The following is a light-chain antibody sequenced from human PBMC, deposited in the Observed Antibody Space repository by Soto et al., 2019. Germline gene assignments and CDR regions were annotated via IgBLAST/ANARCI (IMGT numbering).Light chain of an antibody. Sequence: EIVLTQSPGTLSLSPGERATLSCRASQTVSNSYIAWYQQKPGQAPRLLIYGSSSRATGIPDRFSGSGSGTEFTLNISRMEPEDFAVYYCQQYGSSPWTFGQGTKVEIK. J-gene: IGKJ1*01. CDR2: GSS. V-gene: IGKV3-20*01. CDR3: QQYGSSPWT. CDR1: QTVSNSY.